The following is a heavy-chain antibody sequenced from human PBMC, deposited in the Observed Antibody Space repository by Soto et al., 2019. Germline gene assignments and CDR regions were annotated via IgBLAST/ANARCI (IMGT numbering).Heavy chain of an antibody. J-gene: IGHJ4*02. CDR3: AKDKRFIDY. Sequence: PGGSLRLSCAASGFTFSSYGMHWVRQAPGKGLEWVAVIWYDGSNKYYADSVKGRFTISRDNSKSTLYLQMNSLRAEDTATYYCAKDKRFIDYWGQGTLVTVSS. CDR1: GFTFSSYG. V-gene: IGHV3-33*06. CDR2: IWYDGSNK. D-gene: IGHD3-3*01.